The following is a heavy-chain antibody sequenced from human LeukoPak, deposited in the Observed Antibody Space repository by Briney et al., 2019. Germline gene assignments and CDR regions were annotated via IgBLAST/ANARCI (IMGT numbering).Heavy chain of an antibody. J-gene: IGHJ4*02. CDR1: GYTFTSYG. Sequence: ASVKVSCKASGYTFTSYGISWVRQAPGQGLEWMRWISVYNGNTKYVQKFQGRVTITRNTSISTAYMELSSLRSEDTAVYYCARTPSAYYYGSGSYGDFDYWGQGTLVTVSP. CDR2: ISVYNGNT. D-gene: IGHD3-10*01. CDR3: ARTPSAYYYGSGSYGDFDY. V-gene: IGHV1-18*01.